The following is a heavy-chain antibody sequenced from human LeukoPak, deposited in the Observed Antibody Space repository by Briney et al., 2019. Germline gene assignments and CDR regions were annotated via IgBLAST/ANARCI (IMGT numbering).Heavy chain of an antibody. CDR3: GTCSSTSCYDYYMDV. Sequence: SETLSLTCTVSGGSISSGGYCWSWIRQPPGKGLEWIGYIYHSGSTYYNPSLKSRVTISVDRSKNQFSLKLSSVTAADTAVYYCGTCSSTSCYDYYMDVWGKGTTVTVSS. D-gene: IGHD2-2*01. CDR1: GGSISSGGYC. V-gene: IGHV4-30-2*01. CDR2: IYHSGST. J-gene: IGHJ6*03.